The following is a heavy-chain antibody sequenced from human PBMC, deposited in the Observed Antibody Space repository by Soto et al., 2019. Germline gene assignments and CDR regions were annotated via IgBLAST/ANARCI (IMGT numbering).Heavy chain of an antibody. Sequence: QVQLQESGPGLVKPSETLSLTCTVSGGSISSYYWSWIRQPPGKGLEWIGYIYYSGSTNYNPFLKSRVTISVDTSKNQFSLKLSSVTAADTAVYYCARADPYDSSGYFYWGQGTLVTVSS. CDR2: IYYSGST. J-gene: IGHJ4*02. D-gene: IGHD3-22*01. V-gene: IGHV4-59*01. CDR3: ARADPYDSSGYFY. CDR1: GGSISSYY.